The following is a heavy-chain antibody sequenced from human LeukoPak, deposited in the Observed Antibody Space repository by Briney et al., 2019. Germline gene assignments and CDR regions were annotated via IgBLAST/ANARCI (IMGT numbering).Heavy chain of an antibody. J-gene: IGHJ4*02. D-gene: IGHD4-17*01. CDR1: GTSFTSYD. CDR2: VNHNGYT. CDR3: ARMTTGHDY. Sequence: PSETLSLTCGVSGTSFTSYDWSSIRQTPGKGLEWIGEVNHNGYTNMNPSLKSRVTISVDTSKNQFSLMMTSVTAADTAVYFCARMTTGHDYWGQGTLVTVSS. V-gene: IGHV4-34*01.